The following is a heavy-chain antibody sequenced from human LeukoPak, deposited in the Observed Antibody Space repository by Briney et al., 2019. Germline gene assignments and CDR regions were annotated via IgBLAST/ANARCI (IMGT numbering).Heavy chain of an antibody. V-gene: IGHV4-59*12. J-gene: IGHJ4*02. Sequence: SETLSLTCTVSGGSISSYYWSWIRQPPGKGLEWVGYIYHSGSTYYNPSLKSRVTISVDRSKNQFSLKLNSVTAADTAVYYCAKSAQWLSYDYWGQGTLVTVSS. CDR1: GGSISSYY. CDR3: AKSAQWLSYDY. CDR2: IYHSGST. D-gene: IGHD3-22*01.